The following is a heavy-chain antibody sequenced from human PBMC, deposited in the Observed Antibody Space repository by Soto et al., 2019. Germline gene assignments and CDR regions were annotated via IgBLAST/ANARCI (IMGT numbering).Heavy chain of an antibody. CDR2: INPADSDI. V-gene: IGHV5-51*01. CDR1: GYSFTSNW. CDR3: ARHQRHDASRKIAC. J-gene: IGHJ4*02. Sequence: GESLKISCQGSGYSFTSNWIGWVRQMPGKGLEWMGIINPADSDIKYSPSFQGQVTISADKSIGTAYLQWSSLKASDTAMYYCARHQRHDASRKIACWGQGTLVTVSS. D-gene: IGHD3-16*01.